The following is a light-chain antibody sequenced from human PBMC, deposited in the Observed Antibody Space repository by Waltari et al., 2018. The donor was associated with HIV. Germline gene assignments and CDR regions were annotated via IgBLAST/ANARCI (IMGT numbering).Light chain of an antibody. Sequence: EIVMTQSPATLSVSPGERASQSVGDNLAWYQQKPGQSPRLLIYGASTRATGVPARFSGSGSGTDFTLAISSLQSEDFAVYYCQQYTRWPLTFGGGTKVEIK. CDR3: QQYTRWPLT. V-gene: IGKV3-15*01. CDR2: GAS. J-gene: IGKJ4*01. CDR1: QSVGDN.